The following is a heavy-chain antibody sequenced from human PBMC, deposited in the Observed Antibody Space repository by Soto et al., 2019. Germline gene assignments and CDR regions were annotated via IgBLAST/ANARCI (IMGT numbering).Heavy chain of an antibody. D-gene: IGHD2-21*01. CDR3: ARVSYLQKGLIDH. CDR1: GGTFSDSS. J-gene: IGHJ1*01. Sequence: QVQLMQSGPEVKKPGSSVKVSCKASGGTFSDSSLSWVRQAPGQGLEWMGVIVPIFGSADYAHNFKGRVTITADRSTGSAYVAMTSLRSDDTAIYDWARVSYLQKGLIDHWGQGTLVTVSS. CDR2: IVPIFGSA. V-gene: IGHV1-69*06.